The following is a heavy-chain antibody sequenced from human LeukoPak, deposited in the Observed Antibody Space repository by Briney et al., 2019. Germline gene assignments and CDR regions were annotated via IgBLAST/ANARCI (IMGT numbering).Heavy chain of an antibody. J-gene: IGHJ5*02. CDR2: VYYSGST. V-gene: IGHV4-39*01. Sequence: SETLSLTCTVSGGSVSSRHYYWGWIRQPPGKGLEWIGSVYYSGSTYYNPSLKSRVTISVDTSKNRFSLKLSSVTAADTAVYYCAGLIRPGWFDPWGQGTLVTVSS. CDR3: AGLIRPGWFDP. CDR1: GGSVSSRHYY. D-gene: IGHD1-14*01.